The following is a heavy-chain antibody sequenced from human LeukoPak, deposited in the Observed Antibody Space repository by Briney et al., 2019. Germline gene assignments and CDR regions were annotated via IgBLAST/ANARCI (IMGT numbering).Heavy chain of an antibody. Sequence: PSETLSLTCTVSGGSISSYYWSWIRQPPGKGLEWIGYIYYSGSTNYNPSLKSRVTISVDTSKNQFSLKLSSVTAADTAVYYCARGYGSGSYYSPNWDYWGQGTLVTVSS. CDR2: IYYSGST. V-gene: IGHV4-59*01. CDR3: ARGYGSGSYYSPNWDY. J-gene: IGHJ4*02. D-gene: IGHD3-10*01. CDR1: GGSISSYY.